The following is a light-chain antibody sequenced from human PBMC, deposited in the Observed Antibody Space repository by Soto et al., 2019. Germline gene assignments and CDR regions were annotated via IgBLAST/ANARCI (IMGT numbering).Light chain of an antibody. CDR3: QQCNNWPWT. CDR1: QSVRGD. CDR2: GTS. V-gene: IGKV3-15*01. J-gene: IGKJ1*01. Sequence: TQFPGTLSASPGERVILSCRASQSVRGDLAWFQQKPGRSPRLLIYGTSTRASGVPDRFSGSGSGTDLTLTINSLQSEDFAVYFCQQCNNWPWTFGPGTKVDIK.